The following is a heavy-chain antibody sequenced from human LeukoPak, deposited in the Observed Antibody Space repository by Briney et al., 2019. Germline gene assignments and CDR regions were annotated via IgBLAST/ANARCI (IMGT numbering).Heavy chain of an antibody. J-gene: IGHJ5*02. CDR2: ISGSGGST. Sequence: GGSLRLSCAASGFTFSSYGMSWVRQAPGKGLEWVTAISGSGGSTYYADSVKGRFTISRDNSKNTLYLQMNSLRAEDTAVYYCAKYGSGSQSNWFDPWGQGTLVTVSS. CDR3: AKYGSGSQSNWFDP. CDR1: GFTFSSYG. V-gene: IGHV3-23*01. D-gene: IGHD3-10*01.